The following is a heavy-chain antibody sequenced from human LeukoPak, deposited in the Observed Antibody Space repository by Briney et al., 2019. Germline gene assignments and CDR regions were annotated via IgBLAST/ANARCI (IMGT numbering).Heavy chain of an antibody. J-gene: IGHJ4*02. D-gene: IGHD4-17*01. CDR1: GGSFSGYY. CDR2: INHSGST. CDR3: ARGGDYRPGAC. Sequence: SETLSLTCAVYGGSFSGYYWSWIRQPPGKGLEWIGEINHSGSTNYNPSLKSRVTISVDTSKNQFSLKLSSVTAADTAVYYCARGGDYRPGACWGQGTLVTVSS. V-gene: IGHV4-34*01.